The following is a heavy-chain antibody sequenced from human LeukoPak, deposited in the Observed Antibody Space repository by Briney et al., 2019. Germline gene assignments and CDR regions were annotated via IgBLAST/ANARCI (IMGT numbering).Heavy chain of an antibody. CDR3: ARVSHSLIVVV. D-gene: IGHD3-22*01. CDR2: IYHSGIT. V-gene: IGHV4-38-2*02. Sequence: SETLSLTCTVSGYSISSGYYWGWIRQPPGKGLEWIGSIYHSGITYYNPSLKSRVTISVDTSKNQFSLKLSSVTAADTALYYCARVSHSLIVVVWGQGTLVTVSS. J-gene: IGHJ4*02. CDR1: GYSISSGYY.